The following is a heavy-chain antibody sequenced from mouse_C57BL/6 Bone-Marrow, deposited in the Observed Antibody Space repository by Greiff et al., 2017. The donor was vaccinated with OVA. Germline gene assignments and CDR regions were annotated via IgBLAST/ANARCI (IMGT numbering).Heavy chain of an antibody. V-gene: IGHV3-1*01. Sequence: VQLKQSGPGMVKPSQSLSLTCTVTGYSITSGYDWHWIRHFPGNKLEWMGYISYSGSTNYNPSLKSRISITHDTSKNHFFLKLNSVTTEDTATYYCARALYDDAMPSLAYWGQGTLVTVSA. CDR3: ARALYDDAMPSLAY. J-gene: IGHJ3*01. CDR1: GYSITSGYD. CDR2: ISYSGST. D-gene: IGHD2-3*01.